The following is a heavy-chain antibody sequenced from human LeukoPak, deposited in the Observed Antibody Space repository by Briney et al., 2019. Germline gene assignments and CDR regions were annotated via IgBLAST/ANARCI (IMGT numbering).Heavy chain of an antibody. V-gene: IGHV3-21*04. CDR1: AFSLNAYN. D-gene: IGHD1-26*01. CDR2: ISYTGTYI. Sequence: MPGGSLRLSCAASAFSLNAYNMNWVRQAPGKGLEWVSSISYTGTYIYYADSVKGRFTISRDNAQNSLYLQMNSLRAEGTAIYYCVRDRGTYRPIDYWGQGTLVTVSS. CDR3: VRDRGTYRPIDY. J-gene: IGHJ4*02.